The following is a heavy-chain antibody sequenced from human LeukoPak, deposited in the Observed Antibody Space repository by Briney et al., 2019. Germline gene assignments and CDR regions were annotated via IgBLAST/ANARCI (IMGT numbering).Heavy chain of an antibody. CDR3: ARQYSSEFDY. V-gene: IGHV3-30*02. Sequence: GGSLRLSCAASGFTFSRFGMHWVRQAPGKWLERVALIRYDGSDKYYADSVRGRFTISRDNSKNTFYLQMDSLRTDDTAVYYCARQYSSEFDYWGQGTLVTVSS. D-gene: IGHD6-19*01. CDR2: IRYDGSDK. J-gene: IGHJ4*02. CDR1: GFTFSRFG.